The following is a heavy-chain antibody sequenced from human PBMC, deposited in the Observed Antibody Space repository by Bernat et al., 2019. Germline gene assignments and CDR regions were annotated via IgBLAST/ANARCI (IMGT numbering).Heavy chain of an antibody. D-gene: IGHD2-15*01. CDR3: AREPAVAAIMYYFDY. J-gene: IGHJ4*02. Sequence: QVQLVESGGGVVQPGRSLRLSCAASGFTFSSYGMHWVRQAPGKGLEWVAAIWYDGSNKYYADSVKGRFTISRDNSKNTLYLQMNSLRAEDTAVYYCAREPAVAAIMYYFDYWGQGTLVTVSS. V-gene: IGHV3-33*01. CDR1: GFTFSSYG. CDR2: IWYDGSNK.